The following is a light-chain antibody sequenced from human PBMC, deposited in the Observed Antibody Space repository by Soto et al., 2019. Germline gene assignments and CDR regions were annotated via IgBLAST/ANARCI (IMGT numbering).Light chain of an antibody. J-gene: IGKJ3*01. CDR1: QTISSW. CDR2: KAS. CDR3: QQLSDYFIFT. V-gene: IGKV1-5*03. Sequence: DIQMTQSPSTLSGSVGDRVTITCRASQTISSWLAWYQQKPGKAPKLLIYKASTLKSGVPSRFSGSGSGTEFTLTISSLQPDDFATYYCQQLSDYFIFTFGPGTKVDIK.